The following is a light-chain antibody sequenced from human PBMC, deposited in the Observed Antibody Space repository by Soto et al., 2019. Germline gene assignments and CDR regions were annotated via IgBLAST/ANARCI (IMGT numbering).Light chain of an antibody. CDR3: QQGYNTPLT. Sequence: DIPMTQSPSSLSASVGDRVTITCRASQNIDTFLNWYQQKPGRAPNLLIFTASSLQSGVPSRFSGSGSGTDFTLTISSLQPEDFATYFCQQGYNTPLTFGGGTKVEIK. V-gene: IGKV1-39*01. J-gene: IGKJ4*01. CDR1: QNIDTF. CDR2: TAS.